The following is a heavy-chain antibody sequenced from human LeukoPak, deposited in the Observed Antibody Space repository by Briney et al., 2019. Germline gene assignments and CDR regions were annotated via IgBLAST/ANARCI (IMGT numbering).Heavy chain of an antibody. CDR1: GFNFNKYD. Sequence: PGGSLRLSCAASGFNFNKYDMTWARQAPGKGLERVSTITGRSDKTYYTDSVKGRFVTSRDNSKDTLYLQMNSLRAEDTALYYCAKGGWLDDLGQGALVTVSS. CDR3: AKGGWLDD. CDR2: ITGRSDKT. J-gene: IGHJ4*02. V-gene: IGHV3-23*01. D-gene: IGHD6-19*01.